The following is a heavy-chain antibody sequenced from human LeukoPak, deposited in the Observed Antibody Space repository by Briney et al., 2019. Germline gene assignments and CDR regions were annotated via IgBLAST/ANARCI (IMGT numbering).Heavy chain of an antibody. V-gene: IGHV1-2*02. D-gene: IGHD2-2*01. Sequence: ASVKVSCTASGYTFTDYYMHWVRQAPGQGFEWMGWINPNDGDTNYAQKFQGRVTMTRDTSISTAHMEVSRLRSDDTAVYYCARANFLYCSSSTCFFDYWGQGTLVTVSS. J-gene: IGHJ4*02. CDR1: GYTFTDYY. CDR2: INPNDGDT. CDR3: ARANFLYCSSSTCFFDY.